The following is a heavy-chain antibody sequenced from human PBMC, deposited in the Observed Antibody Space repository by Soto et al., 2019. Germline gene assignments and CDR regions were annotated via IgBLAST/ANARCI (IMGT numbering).Heavy chain of an antibody. CDR2: INYRGTT. Sequence: QVQLQESGPGLVRPSQTLSLTCTVSGGSINSGDSYWNWIRQNPEKGLEWIGYINYRGTTFYSPSLKSRIIISADTSENQFSLKLNSVTAADTAVYYCVRDAPGVVPYWGQGTLVTVSS. D-gene: IGHD2-2*01. V-gene: IGHV4-31*03. J-gene: IGHJ4*02. CDR1: GGSINSGDSY. CDR3: VRDAPGVVPY.